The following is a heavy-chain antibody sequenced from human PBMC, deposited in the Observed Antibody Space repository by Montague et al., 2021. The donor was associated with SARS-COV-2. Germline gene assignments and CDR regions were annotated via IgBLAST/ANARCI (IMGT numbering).Heavy chain of an antibody. CDR3: AREIRGVCVDY. Sequence: PALAKPTQTLTQTCTFSGFSLSTSGMCVSWIRQLPGKALEWLARIDWDDDKYYSTSLKTRLTISKDTSKNQVVLTMTNMDPVDTATYYCAREIRGVCVDYWGQGTLVTVSS. J-gene: IGHJ4*02. CDR2: IDWDDDK. V-gene: IGHV2-70*11. CDR1: GFSLSTSGMC.